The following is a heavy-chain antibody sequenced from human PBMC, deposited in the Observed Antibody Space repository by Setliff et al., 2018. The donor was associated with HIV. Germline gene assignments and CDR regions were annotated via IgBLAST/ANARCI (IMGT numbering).Heavy chain of an antibody. CDR2: IIPLLGTP. CDR3: ARDRSGIAVAAPDAFDV. V-gene: IGHV1-69*06. J-gene: IGHJ3*01. CDR1: GGSFRNYA. Sequence: GASVKVSCKASGGSFRNYAINWVRQAPGQGLEWMGGIIPLLGTPNYAHKFQGRVTITADKYSSTVYMELSSLRSEDSAVFYCARDRSGIAVAAPDAFDVWGRGTMGTVS. D-gene: IGHD6-19*01.